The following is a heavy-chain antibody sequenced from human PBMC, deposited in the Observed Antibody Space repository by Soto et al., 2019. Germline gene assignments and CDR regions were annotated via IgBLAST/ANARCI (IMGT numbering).Heavy chain of an antibody. J-gene: IGHJ4*02. CDR1: GFTFSDYY. V-gene: IGHV3-11*01. CDR3: ARAGHTPFGELWGPFDY. CDR2: ISSSGSTI. Sequence: GGSLRLSCAASGFTFSDYYMSWIRQAPGKGLEWVSYISSSGSTIYYADSVKGRFTISRDNAKNSLYLQTNSLRAEDTAVYYCARAGHTPFGELWGPFDYWGQGTLVTVSS. D-gene: IGHD3-10*01.